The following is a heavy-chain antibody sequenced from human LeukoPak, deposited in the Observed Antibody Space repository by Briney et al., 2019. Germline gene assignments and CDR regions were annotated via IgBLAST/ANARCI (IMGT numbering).Heavy chain of an antibody. CDR3: ARRVRIAARPAGDAFDI. Sequence: PSETLSLTCTVSGGSISSSSYYWGWIRQPPGKGLEWIGSIYYSGSTYYNPSLKSRVTISVDTSKNQFSLRLSSVTAADTAVYYCARRVRIAARPAGDAFDIWGQGTMVTVSS. J-gene: IGHJ3*02. V-gene: IGHV4-39*01. CDR2: IYYSGST. D-gene: IGHD6-6*01. CDR1: GGSISSSSYY.